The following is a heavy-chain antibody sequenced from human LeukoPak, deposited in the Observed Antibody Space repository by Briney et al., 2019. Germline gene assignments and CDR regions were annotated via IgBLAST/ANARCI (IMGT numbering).Heavy chain of an antibody. CDR2: ISDDGRDT. D-gene: IGHD6-6*01. CDR1: GFTFSTFP. J-gene: IGHJ6*03. Sequence: GGSLRLSCEASGFTFSTFPMHWVRQTPDKRLEWVAVISDDGRDTYYADSVRGRFTISRDNSKNTLYLQMNSLSPEDTAVVYCARVGRVSIYPSYMDVWGKGTTVTVSS. V-gene: IGHV3-30*04. CDR3: ARVGRVSIYPSYMDV.